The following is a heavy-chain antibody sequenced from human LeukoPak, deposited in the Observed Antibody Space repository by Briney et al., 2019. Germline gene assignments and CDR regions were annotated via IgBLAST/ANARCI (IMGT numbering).Heavy chain of an antibody. Sequence: GGSLRLSCAASGFTFSSYSMNWVRQAPGKGLEWVSSISSSSSYIYYADPVKGRFTISRDNAKNSLYLQMNNLRAEDTAVYYCARDLGYSSGPPPCWGQGTLVTVSS. D-gene: IGHD6-19*01. J-gene: IGHJ4*02. CDR3: ARDLGYSSGPPPC. V-gene: IGHV3-21*01. CDR1: GFTFSSYS. CDR2: ISSSSSYI.